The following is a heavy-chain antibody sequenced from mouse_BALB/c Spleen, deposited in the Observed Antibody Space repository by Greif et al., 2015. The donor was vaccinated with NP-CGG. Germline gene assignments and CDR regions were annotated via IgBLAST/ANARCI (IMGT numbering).Heavy chain of an antibody. CDR3: ARNYRYEGYFDV. Sequence: EVKLVESGGGLVQPGGSRKLSCAASGFTFSSFGMHWVRQAPEKGLEWVAYISSGSSTIYYADTVKGRFTISRDNPKNTLFLQMTSLRSEDTAMYYCARNYRYEGYFDVWGAGTTVTVSS. CDR1: GFTFSSFG. J-gene: IGHJ1*01. CDR2: ISSGSSTI. D-gene: IGHD2-14*01. V-gene: IGHV5-17*02.